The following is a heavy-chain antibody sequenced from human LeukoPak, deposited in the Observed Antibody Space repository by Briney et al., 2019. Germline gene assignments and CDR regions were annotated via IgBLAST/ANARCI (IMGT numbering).Heavy chain of an antibody. J-gene: IGHJ4*02. CDR2: INWSGSTI. CDR1: GFTFDDYA. V-gene: IGHV3-9*01. CDR3: IKGGEIMTDFFDY. Sequence: GGSLRLSCAASGFTFDDYAMHWVRQAPGKGLGWVSGINWSGSTITYADSVKGRFTISRDSAKKSLHLQMDSLRAEDSALYYCIKGGEIMTDFFDYWGQGTLVTVSS. D-gene: IGHD3-16*01.